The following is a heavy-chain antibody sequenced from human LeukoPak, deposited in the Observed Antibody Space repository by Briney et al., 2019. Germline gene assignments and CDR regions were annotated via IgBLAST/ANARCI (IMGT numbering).Heavy chain of an antibody. CDR1: VYTSTIYY. Sequence: ASVKVSCKASVYTSTIYYMHWVRQAPGQGLEWMGIINPSGGSTSYAQKFQGRVTMTRDTSISTAYMELSRLRSDDTAVYYCARDPGDSSGYRYWGQGTLVIVSS. V-gene: IGHV1-46*01. J-gene: IGHJ4*02. CDR2: INPSGGST. CDR3: ARDPGDSSGYRY. D-gene: IGHD3-22*01.